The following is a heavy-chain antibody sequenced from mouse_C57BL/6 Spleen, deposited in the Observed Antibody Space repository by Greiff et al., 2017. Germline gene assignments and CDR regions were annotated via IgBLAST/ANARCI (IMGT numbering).Heavy chain of an antibody. D-gene: IGHD1-1*01. CDR3: ARGGTVVATDNWYFDV. V-gene: IGHV1-63*01. CDR2: IYPGGGYT. Sequence: VQLQQSGAELVRPGTSVKMSCKASGYTFTNYWIGWAKQRPGHGLEWIGDIYPGGGYTNYNEKFKGKATLTADKSSSTAYMQFSSLTSEDSAIYYCARGGTVVATDNWYFDVWGTGTTVTVSS. CDR1: GYTFTNYW. J-gene: IGHJ1*03.